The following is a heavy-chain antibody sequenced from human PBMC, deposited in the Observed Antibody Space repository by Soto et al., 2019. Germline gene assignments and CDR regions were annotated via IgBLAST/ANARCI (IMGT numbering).Heavy chain of an antibody. Sequence: NPSETLSLTCAASGYSITSGYYWGWIRQPPGKGLEWIGSIYHSGTTNYNPSLKSRVTISVDTPKNQFSLKLSSVTATDTAVYYCAREFEAARQAYFDYWGQGALVTVSS. CDR1: GYSITSGYY. CDR3: AREFEAARQAYFDY. V-gene: IGHV4-38-2*02. CDR2: IYHSGTT. J-gene: IGHJ4*02. D-gene: IGHD6-6*01.